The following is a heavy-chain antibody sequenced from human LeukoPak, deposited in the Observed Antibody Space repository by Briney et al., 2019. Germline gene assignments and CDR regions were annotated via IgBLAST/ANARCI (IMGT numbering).Heavy chain of an antibody. J-gene: IGHJ3*02. CDR1: GGSISSSNW. V-gene: IGHV4-4*02. D-gene: IGHD6-13*01. CDR3: ARDRSSSWYLGAFDI. Sequence: SGTLSLTCAVSGGSISSSNWWSWVRQPPGKGLEWIGEIYHSGSTNYNPSLKSRVTISVDKSKNQFSLKLSSVTAADTAVYYCARDRSSSWYLGAFDIWGQGTMVTVSS. CDR2: IYHSGST.